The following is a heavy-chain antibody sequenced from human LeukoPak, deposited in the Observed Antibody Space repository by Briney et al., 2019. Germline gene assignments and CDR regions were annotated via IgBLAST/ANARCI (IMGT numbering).Heavy chain of an antibody. D-gene: IGHD4-17*01. J-gene: IGHJ4*02. CDR3: ARAKSYGGYVTAVGY. CDR2: INTSSSYI. Sequence: GGSLRLSCAASGFTFSSYSMNWVRQAPGKGLEWISSINTSSSYIYYADSVKGRFTISRDTAKSSLYLQMSSLRAEDTAVYYCARAKSYGGYVTAVGYWGQGTLVTVSS. CDR1: GFTFSSYS. V-gene: IGHV3-21*01.